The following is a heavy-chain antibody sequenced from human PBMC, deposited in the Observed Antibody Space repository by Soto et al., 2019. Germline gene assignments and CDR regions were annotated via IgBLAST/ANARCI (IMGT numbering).Heavy chain of an antibody. CDR2: ICSSSNYI. J-gene: IGHJ4*02. Sequence: EVQLVESGGGLVKPGGSLRLSCAASGFTFSSYSMIWVRQAPGKGLEWVSSICSSSNYIYYADSVKGRFTISRDNAKNSLYLQMNSLRAEDTAVYYCARATAAGGIRASAVYYWGQGTLVTVSS. V-gene: IGHV3-21*01. CDR1: GFTFSSYS. D-gene: IGHD6-13*01. CDR3: ARATAAGGIRASAVYY.